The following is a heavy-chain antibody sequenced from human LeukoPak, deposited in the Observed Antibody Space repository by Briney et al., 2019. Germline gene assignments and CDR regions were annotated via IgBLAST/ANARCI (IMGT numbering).Heavy chain of an antibody. J-gene: IGHJ4*02. CDR2: IYYSGST. Sequence: SETLSLTCTVSGGSVSSGSYYWSWIRQPPGKGLEWIGYIYYSGSTNYNPSLKSRVTISVDTSKNQFSLKLSSVTAADTAVYYCAAEVGDYVDYWGQGTLVTVSS. CDR3: AAEVGDYVDY. V-gene: IGHV4-61*01. CDR1: GGSVSSGSYY. D-gene: IGHD1-26*01.